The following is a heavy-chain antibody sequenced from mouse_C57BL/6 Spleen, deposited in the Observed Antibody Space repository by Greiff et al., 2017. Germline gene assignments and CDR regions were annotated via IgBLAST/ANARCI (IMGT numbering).Heavy chain of an antibody. D-gene: IGHD4-1*01. CDR2: INPYNGGT. J-gene: IGHJ2*01. V-gene: IGHV1-19*01. CDR1: GYTFTDYY. Sequence: EVQLQQSGPVLVKPGASVKMSCKASGYTFTDYYMNWVKQSHGKSLEWIGVINPYNGGTSYNQKFKGKATLTVDKSSSTAYMELNSLTSEDSAVYYCAIGETGTYFDYWGQGTTLTVSS. CDR3: AIGETGTYFDY.